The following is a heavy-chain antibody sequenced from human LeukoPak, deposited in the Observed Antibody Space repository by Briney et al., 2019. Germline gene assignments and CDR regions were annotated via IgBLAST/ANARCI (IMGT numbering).Heavy chain of an antibody. Sequence: GESLKTSCKGSGYSFTSYWIGWVRQMPGKGLEWMGIIYPVDSDTRYSPSFQGQVTISADKSISTAYLQWSSLKASDTAMYYCARRGTIFGVVITEHPYYFDYWGQGTLVTVSS. D-gene: IGHD3-3*01. CDR2: IYPVDSDT. V-gene: IGHV5-51*01. CDR3: ARRGTIFGVVITEHPYYFDY. J-gene: IGHJ4*02. CDR1: GYSFTSYW.